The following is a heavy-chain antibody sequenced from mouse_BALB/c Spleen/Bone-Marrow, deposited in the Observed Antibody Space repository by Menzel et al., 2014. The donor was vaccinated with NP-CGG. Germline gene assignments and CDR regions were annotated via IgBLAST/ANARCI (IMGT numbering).Heavy chain of an antibody. D-gene: IGHD1-1*01. Sequence: VQLQQSGAELVKPGASVKLSCTASGFNIKDTYMHWVKQRPEQGLEWIGRIDPANGNTKYDPKFQGKATITADTPSNTAYLQLRSLTSEDTAVYYCAFYYYGSSLFAYWGQGTLVTVSA. CDR3: AFYYYGSSLFAY. CDR1: GFNIKDTY. J-gene: IGHJ3*01. CDR2: IDPANGNT. V-gene: IGHV14-3*02.